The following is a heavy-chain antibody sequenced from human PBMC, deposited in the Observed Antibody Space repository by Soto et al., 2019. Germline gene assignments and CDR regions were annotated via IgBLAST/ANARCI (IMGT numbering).Heavy chain of an antibody. D-gene: IGHD6-19*01. V-gene: IGHV4-59*08. CDR1: GGSISSYY. CDR3: ARGGLLHEY. J-gene: IGHJ4*02. Sequence: PSETLSLTCTVSGGSISSYYWSWLRQPPGKGLEWIGYIYHSGSTYYKPSLKSRVTISVDTSKNQFSLKLSSVTAADTAVYYCARGGLLHEYWGQGTLVTLSS. CDR2: IYHSGST.